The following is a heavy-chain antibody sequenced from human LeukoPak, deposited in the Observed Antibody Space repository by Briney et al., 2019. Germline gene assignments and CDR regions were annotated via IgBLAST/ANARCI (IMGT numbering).Heavy chain of an antibody. D-gene: IGHD6-13*01. CDR2: IKQDGSQK. J-gene: IGHJ4*02. Sequence: GDSLTLPCAASGLSISTHWMSWVRQSPGKGREWVANIKQDGSQKYYVDSVKGRFTISRDNARNLLYLQMNSLRAEDTAVYYCAREGLSISWFSLDCWGQGTLVTVSS. CDR1: GLSISTHW. CDR3: AREGLSISWFSLDC. V-gene: IGHV3-7*04.